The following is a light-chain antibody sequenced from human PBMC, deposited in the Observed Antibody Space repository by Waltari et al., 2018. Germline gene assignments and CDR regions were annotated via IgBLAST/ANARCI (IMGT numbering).Light chain of an antibody. Sequence: DIQMTQSPSSLSASVGDRVTITCQATQDIYNYLNWYHQKPGEAPKLLIYDASYLQPGAPSGGSGGGYGTDFTVTISSLQPEDIGTYYCQQHHNLPYTFGQGTK. CDR1: QDIYNY. CDR3: QQHHNLPYT. CDR2: DAS. V-gene: IGKV1-33*01. J-gene: IGKJ2*01.